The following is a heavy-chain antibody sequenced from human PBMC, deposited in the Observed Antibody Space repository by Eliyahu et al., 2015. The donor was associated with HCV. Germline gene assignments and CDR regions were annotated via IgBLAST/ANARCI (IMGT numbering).Heavy chain of an antibody. CDR1: XXXXXNYF. V-gene: IGHV4-34*01. Sequence: QVQPQQWGAGLLKPPETLSLTCAVXXXXXXNYFWTWIRQPPGKGLEWIGEVSQSGGTNYNPXLESRVTISADTSKSQISLNLNSVTAADTAVYYCARGDRYGGSYYGLDVWGQGTTVTVSS. CDR2: VSQSGGT. D-gene: IGHD3-9*01. J-gene: IGHJ6*02. CDR3: ARGDRYGGSYYGLDV.